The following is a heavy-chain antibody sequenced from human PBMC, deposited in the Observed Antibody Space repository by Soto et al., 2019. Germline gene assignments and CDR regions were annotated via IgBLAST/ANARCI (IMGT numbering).Heavy chain of an antibody. CDR3: AGRYYDFWSGYYSPGAFDI. D-gene: IGHD3-3*01. V-gene: IGHV4-59*01. J-gene: IGHJ3*02. Sequence: SETLSLTCTVSGGSISSYYWSWIRQPPGKGLEWIGYIYYSGSTNYNPSLKSRVTISVDTSKNQFSLKLSSVTAADTAVYYCAGRYYDFWSGYYSPGAFDIWGQGTRVTVSS. CDR1: GGSISSYY. CDR2: IYYSGST.